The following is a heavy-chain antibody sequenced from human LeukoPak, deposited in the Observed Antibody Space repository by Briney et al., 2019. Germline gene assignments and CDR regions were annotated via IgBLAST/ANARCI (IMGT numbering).Heavy chain of an antibody. D-gene: IGHD3-3*01. Sequence: ASVKVSCEASGYTFTGYYMHWVRQAPGQGLEWMGWINPNSGATNYAQKFQGRVTMTRDTSISTAYMELSRLRSDDTAVYYFAGENEEALRFLLNWGQGTLVTVSS. J-gene: IGHJ4*02. V-gene: IGHV1-2*02. CDR1: GYTFTGYY. CDR3: AGENEEALRFLLN. CDR2: INPNSGAT.